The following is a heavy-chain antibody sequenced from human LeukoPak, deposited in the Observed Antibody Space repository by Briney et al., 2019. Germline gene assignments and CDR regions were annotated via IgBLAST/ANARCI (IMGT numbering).Heavy chain of an antibody. D-gene: IGHD6-13*01. Sequence: SSVKVSCKTSGGTFNIHAINWVRQAPGQGLEWMGVIIPIFGTANYAQKFVGRVAITADESTSTAYMEMNSLTSEDTAVYYCSRERAAAGGADYWGQGTLVTVSS. J-gene: IGHJ4*02. CDR2: IIPIFGTA. CDR1: GGTFNIHA. CDR3: SRERAAAGGADY. V-gene: IGHV1-69*01.